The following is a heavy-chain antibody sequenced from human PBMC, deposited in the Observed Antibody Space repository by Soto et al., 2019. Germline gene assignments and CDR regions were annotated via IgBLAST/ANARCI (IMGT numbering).Heavy chain of an antibody. CDR1: GGSISSGGYY. V-gene: IGHV4-31*03. CDR2: IYYSGST. Sequence: QVQLQESGPGLVKPSQTLSLTCTVSGGSISSGGYYWSWIRQHPGKGLEWIGYIYYSGSTYYNPSLRRRVTISVDTSKNQFSLNLRCVTAADTAVYYCARDTYYYGSVYYYYYGMDGWGQGTPVTVSS. CDR3: ARDTYYYGSVYYYYYGMDG. J-gene: IGHJ6*02. D-gene: IGHD3-10*01.